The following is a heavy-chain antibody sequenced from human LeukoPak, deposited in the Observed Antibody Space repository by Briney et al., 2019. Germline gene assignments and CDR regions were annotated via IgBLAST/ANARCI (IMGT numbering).Heavy chain of an antibody. D-gene: IGHD5-12*01. V-gene: IGHV3-23*01. CDR3: ETGNYIGGVATCIDY. Sequence: PGRSLRLSCAASGFTFSTYDMSWVRQAPGKGLEWVSAIRGSGSSTYYADSVKGRFTISRDNSKNTLYLQMNSLRAEDTAIYYCETGNYIGGVATCIDYWGQGTLVTVSS. CDR2: IRGSGSST. J-gene: IGHJ4*02. CDR1: GFTFSTYD.